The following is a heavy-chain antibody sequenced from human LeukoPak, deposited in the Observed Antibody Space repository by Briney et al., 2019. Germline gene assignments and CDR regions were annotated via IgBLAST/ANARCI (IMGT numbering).Heavy chain of an antibody. CDR2: IFSNGDT. V-gene: IGHV3-53*01. J-gene: IGHJ4*02. Sequence: GGPVRLSCTASEFTVRRNYMLGVRQAPGKGVEGVSLIFSNGDTHSAESVKGRFTISRDTSKNPVSLQMNSLRVEDTAMYYCTRDQMNYWGQGTLVTVSS. CDR1: EFTVRRNY. D-gene: IGHD5-24*01. CDR3: TRDQMNY.